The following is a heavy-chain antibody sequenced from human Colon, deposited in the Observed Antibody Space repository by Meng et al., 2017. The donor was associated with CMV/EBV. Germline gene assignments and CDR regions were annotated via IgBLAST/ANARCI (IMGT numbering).Heavy chain of an antibody. Sequence: QVPLVHPGAEVKKPGASVKVSCKASGYTFTNYGISWVRQAPGQGLEWMGWISAYTGDTYYAQKFQGRVTMTTDTSTSTAYMELRSLRSDDTAMYYCVRESQSGSYIYLQHWGQGTLVTVSS. CDR1: GYTFTNYG. CDR3: VRESQSGSYIYLQH. CDR2: ISAYTGDT. J-gene: IGHJ1*01. D-gene: IGHD1-26*01. V-gene: IGHV1-18*01.